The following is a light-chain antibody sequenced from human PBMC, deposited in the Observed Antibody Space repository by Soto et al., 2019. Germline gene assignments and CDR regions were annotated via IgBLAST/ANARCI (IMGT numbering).Light chain of an antibody. Sequence: DIQMTQSPSSLSASLGDRVTITCRASQSISSYLNWYQPKPGKAPKLLIYAASTLQSGVPSRFSGSGSGTDFTLTISSLQPEDFAVYYCQQYGSPLTFGGGTKVDI. V-gene: IGKV1-39*01. CDR1: QSISSY. CDR2: AAS. J-gene: IGKJ4*01. CDR3: QQYGSPLT.